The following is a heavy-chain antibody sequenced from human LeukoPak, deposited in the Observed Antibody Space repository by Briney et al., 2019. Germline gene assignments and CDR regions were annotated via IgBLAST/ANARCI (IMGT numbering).Heavy chain of an antibody. V-gene: IGHV3-21*01. J-gene: IGHJ1*01. CDR2: ISSSSSYI. Sequence: GESLRLSCAASGFTFSSYSMNWVRQAPGKGLEWVSSISSSSSYIYYADSVKGRFTISRDNAKNSLYLQMNSLRAEDTAVYYCARDLVYYDSSGPTWGQGTLVTVSS. D-gene: IGHD3-22*01. CDR1: GFTFSSYS. CDR3: ARDLVYYDSSGPT.